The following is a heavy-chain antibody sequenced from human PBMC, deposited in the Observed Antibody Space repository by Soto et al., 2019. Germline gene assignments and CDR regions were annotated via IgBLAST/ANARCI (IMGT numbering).Heavy chain of an antibody. CDR3: ARLIGNSWLDS. J-gene: IGHJ5*01. D-gene: IGHD3-16*01. CDR1: GDSVSSNDAT. CDR2: TYYRSRWQT. Sequence: QVQLQQSGPGLVKPSQTLSLTCAISGDSVSSNDATLDWIRQSPSRGLEWLGRTYYRSRWQTDYATSVKSRISINPDTSNSQVSLQLNSVTPDDTAVYYCARLIGNSWLDSWGQGTLVPVSS. V-gene: IGHV6-1*01.